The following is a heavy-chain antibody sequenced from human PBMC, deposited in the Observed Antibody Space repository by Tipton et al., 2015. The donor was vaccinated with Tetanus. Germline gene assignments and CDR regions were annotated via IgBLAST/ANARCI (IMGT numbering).Heavy chain of an antibody. Sequence: LRLSCTVSGGSFSSAEDRWSWIRQSPGKGLEWIGYISYTGTTDYNPSLNSRVIMSADTSKNQFSLKLTAVTSADTALYYCARANYDSSKKGPFDSWGQGSLVIVSS. CDR1: GGSFSSAEDR. CDR2: ISYTGTT. CDR3: ARANYDSSKKGPFDS. D-gene: IGHD1-7*01. J-gene: IGHJ4*02. V-gene: IGHV4-30-4*01.